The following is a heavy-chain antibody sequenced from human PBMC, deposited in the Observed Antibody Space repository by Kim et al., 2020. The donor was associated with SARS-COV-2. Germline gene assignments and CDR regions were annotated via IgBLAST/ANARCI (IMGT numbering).Heavy chain of an antibody. J-gene: IGHJ3*02. Sequence: GGSLRLSCAASGFTFSSHSMNWVLQVPGKGLEWVSVISGNSRSMYYADSVKGRFTISRDNAKNSLYLQMNCLRDEDTAVYYCARSDCGNPRGADAFDIWGQGTMVTVSS. CDR2: ISGNSRSM. CDR3: ARSDCGNPRGADAFDI. CDR1: GFTFSSHS. V-gene: IGHV3-21*01. D-gene: IGHD2-21*01.